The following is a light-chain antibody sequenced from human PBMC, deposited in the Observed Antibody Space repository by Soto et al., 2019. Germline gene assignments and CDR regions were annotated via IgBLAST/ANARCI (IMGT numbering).Light chain of an antibody. V-gene: IGKV1-5*03. CDR2: KAS. CDR1: QTTDSW. J-gene: IGKJ1*01. Sequence: DIQMTQSPSTLSASVGDRVTITCRASQTTDSWLAWYQQRPGKPPNLLIYKASTLASGVPSRFSGSGSGTEFTLTINSLQPDDFATYYCQQYHIYSGTFGQGTKVDNK. CDR3: QQYHIYSGT.